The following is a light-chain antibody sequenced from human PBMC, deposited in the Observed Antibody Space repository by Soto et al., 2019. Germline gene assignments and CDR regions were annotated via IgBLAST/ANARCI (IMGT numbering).Light chain of an antibody. CDR2: EVS. J-gene: IGLJ1*01. Sequence: QSVLTQPPAASGSLGQSVTISCTGTSSDIGTYDYVSWYQQHPGRAPKLIIFEVSKRPLGVPDPFSGSKSGNTASLIVSGLQPDDEAEYHFTSYTGDAFTVVFRPAPKAPVL. V-gene: IGLV2-8*01. CDR3: TSYTGDAFTVV. CDR1: SSDIGTYDY.